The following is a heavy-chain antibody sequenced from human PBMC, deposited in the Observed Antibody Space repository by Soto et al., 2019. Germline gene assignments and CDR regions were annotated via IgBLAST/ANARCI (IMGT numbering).Heavy chain of an antibody. Sequence: SAAVVAFSRERKHWSRQGPGKGLERVAVISYGGSNKYYADSVKGRFTISRDNSKNTLYLQMNSLRAEDTAVYYCAKDAKTYSNYVGYYYYGMGVRVQGTTV. V-gene: IGHV3-30*18. J-gene: IGHJ6*02. D-gene: IGHD4-4*01. CDR2: ISYGGSNK. CDR1: VVAFSRER. CDR3: AKDAKTYSNYVGYYYYGMGV.